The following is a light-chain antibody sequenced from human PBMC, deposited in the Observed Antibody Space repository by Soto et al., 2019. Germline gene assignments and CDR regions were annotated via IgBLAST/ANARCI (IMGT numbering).Light chain of an antibody. V-gene: IGKV3-15*01. J-gene: IGKJ3*01. CDR2: SAS. CDR3: QQYNKWPLT. Sequence: EIEMTQSPATLSLAPGERVTLSCRASESVNNNVAWYQQKPGHTPRLLIYSASIGATGTPARFSGSGSGSDFTLTISSLQSEDFAVYYCQQYNKWPLTFGPGTKVDIK. CDR1: ESVNNN.